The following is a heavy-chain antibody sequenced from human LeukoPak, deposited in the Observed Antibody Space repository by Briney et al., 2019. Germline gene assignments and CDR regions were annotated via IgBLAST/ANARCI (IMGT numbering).Heavy chain of an antibody. V-gene: IGHV3-64*01. J-gene: IGHJ4*02. CDR1: GFTFSSYA. CDR3: ARVAGDYAYFDY. Sequence: GGSLRLSCAASGFTFSSYAMHWVRQAPGKGLEYVSAISSNGGSTYYANSVKGRFTISRDNSKNTLYLQMNSLRAEDTAVYYCARVAGDYAYFDYWGQGTLVTVSS. D-gene: IGHD4-17*01. CDR2: ISSNGGST.